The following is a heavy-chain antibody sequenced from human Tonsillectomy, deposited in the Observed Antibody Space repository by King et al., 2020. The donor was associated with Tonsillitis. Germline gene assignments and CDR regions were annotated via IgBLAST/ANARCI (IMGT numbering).Heavy chain of an antibody. D-gene: IGHD4-23*01. J-gene: IGHJ2*01. CDR1: GGSFSGYY. V-gene: IGHV4-34*01. CDR2: INHSGST. Sequence: VQLQQWGAGLLKPSETLSLTCAVYGGSFSGYYWSWIRQPPGKGLEWIGEINHSGSTNYNPSLKSRVTISVDTSKNQFSLQLSSVTAADTAVYYCARDGDYGGNSNWYFDLWGRGTLVTVSS. CDR3: ARDGDYGGNSNWYFDL.